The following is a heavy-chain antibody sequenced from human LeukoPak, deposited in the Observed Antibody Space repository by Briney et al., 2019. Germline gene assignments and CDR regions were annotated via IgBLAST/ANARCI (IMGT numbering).Heavy chain of an antibody. D-gene: IGHD3-10*01. CDR2: IYYSGST. J-gene: IGHJ3*02. CDR1: GGSISSGGYY. Sequence: PSETLSLTCTVSGGSISSGGYYWSWIRQHPGKGLEWIGYIYYSGSTYYNPSLKSRVTISVDTSKNQFSLKLSSVTAADTAVYYCARASAIYDAFDIWGQGTMVTVSS. V-gene: IGHV4-31*03. CDR3: ARASAIYDAFDI.